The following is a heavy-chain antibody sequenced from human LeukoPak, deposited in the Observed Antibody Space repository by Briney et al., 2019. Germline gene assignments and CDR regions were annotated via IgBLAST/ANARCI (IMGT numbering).Heavy chain of an antibody. Sequence: GGSLRLSCAASGFTFSSYSMNWVRHAPGKGLEGVSYISSSSSTIYYADSVKGRFTISRDNAKNSLYLQMNSLRAEDTAVYYCAREKVYCSTTSCPTDAFDIWGQGTMVTVSS. V-gene: IGHV3-48*01. CDR3: AREKVYCSTTSCPTDAFDI. CDR2: ISSSSSTI. D-gene: IGHD2-2*01. CDR1: GFTFSSYS. J-gene: IGHJ3*02.